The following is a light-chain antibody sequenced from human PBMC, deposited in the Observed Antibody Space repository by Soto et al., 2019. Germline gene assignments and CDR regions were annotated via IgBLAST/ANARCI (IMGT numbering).Light chain of an antibody. CDR3: CSYTTSNTRQIV. CDR1: SSDVGVYNY. Sequence: QSVLTQPASVSGSPGQSITISCTGTSSDVGVYNYVSWYQHHPGKAPKLMIYDVSNRPSGVSNRFSGSKSGNTASLTISGLQPEDEADYYCCSYTTSNTRQIVFGTGTKLTVL. V-gene: IGLV2-14*03. CDR2: DVS. J-gene: IGLJ1*01.